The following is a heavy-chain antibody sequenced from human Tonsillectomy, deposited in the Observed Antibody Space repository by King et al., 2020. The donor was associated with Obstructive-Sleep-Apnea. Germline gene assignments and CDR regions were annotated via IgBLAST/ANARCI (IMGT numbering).Heavy chain of an antibody. V-gene: IGHV3-30*04. CDR3: ARGLASAIPLSYLDY. Sequence: QLVQSGGGVVQPGRSLRLSCAASGFTFDSYALHWVRQAPGKGLEWVALVSYDASDEYYADSVKGRFTISRDNSKNTLYLQMNSLRPEDTAVYYCARGLASAIPLSYLDYWGQGTLVTVSS. J-gene: IGHJ4*02. CDR2: VSYDASDE. CDR1: GFTFDSYA. D-gene: IGHD3-3*02.